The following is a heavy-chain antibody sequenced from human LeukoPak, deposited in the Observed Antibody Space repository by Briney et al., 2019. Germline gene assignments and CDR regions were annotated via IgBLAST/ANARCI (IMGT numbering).Heavy chain of an antibody. J-gene: IGHJ4*02. CDR2: ISSSGSYI. CDR3: ARDYGSFAY. CDR1: GFTFSNYS. D-gene: IGHD4-17*01. Sequence: GGSLRLSCAASGFTFSNYSMSWVRQAPGKGLEWVSSISSSGSYIYSADSVKGRFTISRDNAKNSLYLQMNSLRAEDTAVYYCARDYGSFAYWGQGTLVTVSS. V-gene: IGHV3-21*01.